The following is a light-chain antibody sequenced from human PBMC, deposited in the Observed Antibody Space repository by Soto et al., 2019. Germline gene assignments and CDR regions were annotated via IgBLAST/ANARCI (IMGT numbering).Light chain of an antibody. V-gene: IGLV2-14*01. CDR1: GSDIGGYDF. J-gene: IGLJ3*02. Sequence: QSVLTQPASVSGSPEQSVTISCTGTGSDIGGYDFVSWSQQVHPGKAPKLLIYEVSFRPSGVSDRFSGSKSGNTASLTISGLQAEDEGDYYCTSYTTRRTWVFGGGTQLTVL. CDR3: TSYTTRRTWV. CDR2: EVS.